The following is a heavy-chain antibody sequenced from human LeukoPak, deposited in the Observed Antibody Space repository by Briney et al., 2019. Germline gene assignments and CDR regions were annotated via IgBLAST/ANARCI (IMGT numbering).Heavy chain of an antibody. Sequence: GGSLRLSCAVSGFTFSNYWMTWVRQAPGKGLEWVANINQDANEKFYVDSVKGRFTISRDNAKNSLYLQMNSLRAEDTAVYYCARGGGRSDDHWGQRTRVTVSS. V-gene: IGHV3-7*01. CDR2: INQDANEK. CDR1: GFTFSNYW. CDR3: ARGGGRSDDH. J-gene: IGHJ5*02. D-gene: IGHD3-10*01.